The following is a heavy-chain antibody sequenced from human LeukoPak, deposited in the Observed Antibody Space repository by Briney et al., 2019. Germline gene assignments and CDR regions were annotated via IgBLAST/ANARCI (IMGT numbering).Heavy chain of an antibody. CDR3: ARSERGGITIFGVVNPAPDY. CDR1: GYTFTSYY. J-gene: IGHJ4*02. V-gene: IGHV1-46*01. CDR2: INPSGGST. Sequence: ASVKVSCKASGYTFTSYYMHWVRQAPGRGLEWMGIINPSGGSTSYAQKFQGRVTMTRDTSTSTVYMELSSLRSEDTAVYYCARSERGGITIFGVVNPAPDYWGQGTLVTVSS. D-gene: IGHD3-3*01.